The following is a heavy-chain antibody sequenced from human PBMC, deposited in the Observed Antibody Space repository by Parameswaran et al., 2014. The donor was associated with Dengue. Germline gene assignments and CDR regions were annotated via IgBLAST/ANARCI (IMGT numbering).Heavy chain of an antibody. CDR3: AKDSWFGELSATGGMDV. J-gene: IGHJ6*02. Sequence: WIRQPPGKGLEWVAVISYDGSNKYYADSVKGRFTISRDNSKNTLYLQMNSLRAEDTAVYYCAKDSWFGELSATGGMDVWGQGTTVTVSS. D-gene: IGHD3-10*01. V-gene: IGHV3-30*18. CDR2: ISYDGSNK.